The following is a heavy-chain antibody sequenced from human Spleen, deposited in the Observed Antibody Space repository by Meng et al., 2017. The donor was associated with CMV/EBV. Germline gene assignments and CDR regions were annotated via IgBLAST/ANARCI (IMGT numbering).Heavy chain of an antibody. Sequence: VSGGSINSYYWSWVRQPPGKGLEWVGYIYYSGSTNYNPSLKSRVTMSVDTSKNQFSLKLSSVTAADTAVYYCASLKILYSKHNYFDYWGQGTLVTVSS. V-gene: IGHV4-59*01. D-gene: IGHD4-11*01. CDR3: ASLKILYSKHNYFDY. CDR1: GGSINSYY. J-gene: IGHJ4*02. CDR2: IYYSGST.